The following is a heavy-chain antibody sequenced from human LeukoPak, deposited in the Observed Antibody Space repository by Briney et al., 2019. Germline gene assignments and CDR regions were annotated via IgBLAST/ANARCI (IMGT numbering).Heavy chain of an antibody. J-gene: IGHJ4*02. CDR3: ASGYGSVTN. CDR1: GGSFSGYY. D-gene: IGHD3-10*01. V-gene: IGHV4-34*01. Sequence: SETLSLTCAVYGGSFSGYYWSWIRQPPGKGLEWIGSIYYSGSTYYNPSLKSRVTISVDTSKNQFSLKLSSVTAADTAVYYCASGYGSVTNWGQGTLVTVSS. CDR2: IYYSGST.